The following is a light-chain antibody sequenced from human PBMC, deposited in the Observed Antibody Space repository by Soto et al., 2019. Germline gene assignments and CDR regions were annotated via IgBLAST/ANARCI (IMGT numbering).Light chain of an antibody. CDR3: LQHNSYSWS. J-gene: IGKJ1*01. Sequence: DIQMTQSHSTLSASVGDRVIITGRASQSISTWLAWYQQKPGKAPNLLIYDASSLESGVPSRFSGSGSGTEFTLTISSLQPDDFATYYCLQHNSYSWSFGQGTKVDNK. CDR2: DAS. V-gene: IGKV1-5*01. CDR1: QSISTW.